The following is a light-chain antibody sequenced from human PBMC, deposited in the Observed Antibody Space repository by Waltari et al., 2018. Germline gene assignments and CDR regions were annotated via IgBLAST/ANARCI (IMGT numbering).Light chain of an antibody. CDR3: SSYTSISTWV. Sequence: QSALTQPASVSESPGQSITISCTGTSSDVGGYNYVSWYQHHPGKAPKLMIYDVSLRPSGVSDRFSGSKSGNTASLTISGLQAEDEADYFCSSYTSISTWVFGGGTKLTVL. CDR1: SSDVGGYNY. J-gene: IGLJ3*02. CDR2: DVS. V-gene: IGLV2-14*03.